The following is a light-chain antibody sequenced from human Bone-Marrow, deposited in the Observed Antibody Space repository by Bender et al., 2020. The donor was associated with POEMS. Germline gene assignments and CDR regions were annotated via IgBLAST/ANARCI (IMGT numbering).Light chain of an antibody. J-gene: IGLJ1*01. CDR2: QSN. V-gene: IGLV3-1*01. Sequence: SSDLTQPPSVSVSPGQTATITCAGNKLENRHSSWYQQRPGQSPLLIIYQSNKRPSGIPERFSGSHSGATATLTISGAQAIDEADYYCQTWDSGPFLFGTGTNVIVL. CDR1: KLENRH. CDR3: QTWDSGPFL.